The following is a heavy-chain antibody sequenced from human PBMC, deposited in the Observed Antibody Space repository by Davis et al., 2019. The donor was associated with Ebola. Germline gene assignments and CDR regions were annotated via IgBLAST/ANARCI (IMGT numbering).Heavy chain of an antibody. Sequence: GESLKISCKGSGYSFTSYWISWVRQMPGKGLEWMGRIDPSDSYTNYSPSFQGHVTISADKSISTAYLQWSSLKASDTAMYYCARSYGSDNNWFDPWGQGTLVTVSS. CDR3: ARSYGSDNNWFDP. CDR1: GYSFTSYW. D-gene: IGHD3-10*01. V-gene: IGHV5-10-1*01. CDR2: IDPSDSYT. J-gene: IGHJ5*02.